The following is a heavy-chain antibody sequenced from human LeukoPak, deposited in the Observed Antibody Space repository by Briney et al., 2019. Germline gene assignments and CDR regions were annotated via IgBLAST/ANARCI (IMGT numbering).Heavy chain of an antibody. Sequence: ASVKVSCKASGYTFTSYGISWVRQAPGQGLEWMGWISAYNGNTNYAQKLQGRVTMTTDTSTSTAYMELRSLRSDDTAVYYCAGFHYGDYRDAFDIWGQGTMVTVSS. CDR3: AGFHYGDYRDAFDI. CDR2: ISAYNGNT. J-gene: IGHJ3*02. V-gene: IGHV1-18*01. D-gene: IGHD4-17*01. CDR1: GYTFTSYG.